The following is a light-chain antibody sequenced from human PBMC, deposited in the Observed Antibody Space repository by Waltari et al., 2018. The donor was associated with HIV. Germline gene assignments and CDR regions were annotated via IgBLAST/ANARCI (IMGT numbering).Light chain of an antibody. CDR2: GAS. J-gene: IGKJ2*01. CDR1: QSVSSPY. V-gene: IGKV3-20*01. Sequence: EIVLTQSPGTLSLSPGERATLPCRASQSVSSPYLAWYQQKPGQAPRLLIYGASSRATGIPDRFSGSGSGTDFTLTISRLEPEDFAVYYCQQYGSSSYTFGQGTKLEIK. CDR3: QQYGSSSYT.